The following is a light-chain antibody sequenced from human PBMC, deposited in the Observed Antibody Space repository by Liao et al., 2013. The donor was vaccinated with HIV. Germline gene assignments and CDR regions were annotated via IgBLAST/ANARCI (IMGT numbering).Light chain of an antibody. CDR2: KDD. Sequence: SYELTQAPSVSVSPGQTASITCSGDKLGDKYVCWYQQKPGQAPVLVILKDDERPSGIPERFSGSSSGTTVTLTISGVQAEDEADYYCQSADRGGTYVFGSGTKLTVL. J-gene: IGLJ1*01. V-gene: IGLV3-25*03. CDR3: QSADRGGTYV. CDR1: KLGDKY.